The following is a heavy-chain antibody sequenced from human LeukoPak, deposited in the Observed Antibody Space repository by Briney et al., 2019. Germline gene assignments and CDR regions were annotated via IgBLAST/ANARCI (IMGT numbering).Heavy chain of an antibody. J-gene: IGHJ4*02. D-gene: IGHD3-16*01. V-gene: IGHV3-30*18. CDR2: ISYDGSNK. CDR1: GFTFSSYG. Sequence: GGSLRLSCAASGFTFSSYGMHWVRQAPGRGLEWVAVISYDGSNKYYADSVKGRFTISRDNSKNTLYLQMNSLRAEDTAVYSCAKDRGGYFDYRGRGTLVTVSS. CDR3: AKDRGGYFDY.